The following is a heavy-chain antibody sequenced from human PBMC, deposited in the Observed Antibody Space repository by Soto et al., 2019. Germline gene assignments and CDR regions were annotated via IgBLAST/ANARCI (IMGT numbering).Heavy chain of an antibody. D-gene: IGHD6-6*01. Sequence: QVQLVESGGGVVQPGRSLRLSCAASGFTFSNYGMQWVRQAPGKGLEWVAVISSDGNTRFYADSVKGRFTISRDNSKNTLELQMNSLRAEDTAVYYCAKEKTAYIRSSYDSWGQGTLVTVSS. CDR2: ISSDGNTR. J-gene: IGHJ4*02. V-gene: IGHV3-30*18. CDR1: GFTFSNYG. CDR3: AKEKTAYIRSSYDS.